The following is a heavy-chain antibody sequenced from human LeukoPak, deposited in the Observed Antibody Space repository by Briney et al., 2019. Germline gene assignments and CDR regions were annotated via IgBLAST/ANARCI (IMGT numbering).Heavy chain of an antibody. CDR2: MYHSGST. J-gene: IGHJ3*02. D-gene: IGHD3-3*01. Sequence: SETLSLTCAVSGYSISSGYYWGWIRQPPGKGLEWIGSMYHSGSTYYNPSLKSRVTISLDTSKNQFSLKRSSVTAADTAVYYCARASYYDFRKAFDIWGQGTMVTVSS. V-gene: IGHV4-38-2*01. CDR3: ARASYYDFRKAFDI. CDR1: GYSISSGYY.